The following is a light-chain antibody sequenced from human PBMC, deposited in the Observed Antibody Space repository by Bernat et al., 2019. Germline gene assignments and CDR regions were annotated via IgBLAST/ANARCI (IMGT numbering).Light chain of an antibody. J-gene: IGKJ4*01. Sequence: DIQMTQSPSSVSASVGDTVTITCRASQGISRSLGWFQQIPGEAPKLLIFAASTLQSGVPSRFSGGGSGTDFTLTINNLQPEDFATYYCQQANSFPLSFGGETKVEI. V-gene: IGKV1D-12*01. CDR1: QGISRS. CDR3: QQANSFPLS. CDR2: AAS.